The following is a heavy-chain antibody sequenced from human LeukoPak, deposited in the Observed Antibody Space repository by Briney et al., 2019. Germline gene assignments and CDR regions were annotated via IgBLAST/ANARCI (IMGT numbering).Heavy chain of an antibody. Sequence: VASVKVSCKPSGFSFTDYYIYWVRQAPGQGLEWMGWMNPKSGGTKYAQKFQDWVTMTRDLSVNTAYLELSGPKSDDTAVYYCARETNDDFWSGYSAFDIWGQGTVVIVSP. CDR2: MNPKSGGT. J-gene: IGHJ3*02. V-gene: IGHV1-2*04. D-gene: IGHD3-3*01. CDR3: ARETNDDFWSGYSAFDI. CDR1: GFSFTDYY.